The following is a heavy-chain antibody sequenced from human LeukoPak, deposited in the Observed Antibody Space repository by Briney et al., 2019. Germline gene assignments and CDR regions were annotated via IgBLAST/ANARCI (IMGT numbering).Heavy chain of an antibody. V-gene: IGHV3-30*04. CDR3: ARVKEGRYGDYGRGAFDI. J-gene: IGHJ3*02. Sequence: GGSLRLSCAASGFTFSSYAMHWVRQAPGKGLEWVAVISYDGSNKYYADSVKGRFTISRDNSKNTLYLQMNSLRAEDTAVYYCARVKEGRYGDYGRGAFDIWGQGTMVTVSS. CDR1: GFTFSSYA. CDR2: ISYDGSNK. D-gene: IGHD4-17*01.